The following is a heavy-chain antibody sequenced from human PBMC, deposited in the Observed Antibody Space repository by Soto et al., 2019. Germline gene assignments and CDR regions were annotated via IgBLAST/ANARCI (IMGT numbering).Heavy chain of an antibody. V-gene: IGHV1-69*13. D-gene: IGHD5-18*01. CDR3: ARDGDTAMVDYYYYYGMDV. CDR1: GGTFSSYA. J-gene: IGHJ6*02. CDR2: IIPIFGTA. Sequence: ASVKVSCKASGGTFSSYAISWVRQAPGQGLEWMGGIIPIFGTANYAQKFQGRVTITADESTSTAYMELSSLGSEDTAVYYCARDGDTAMVDYYYYYGMDVWGQGTTVTVSS.